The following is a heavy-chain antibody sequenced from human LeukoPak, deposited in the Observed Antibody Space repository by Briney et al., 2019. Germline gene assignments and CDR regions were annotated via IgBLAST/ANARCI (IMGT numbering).Heavy chain of an antibody. Sequence: SETLSLTCAVYGGSFSGYYWSWIRQPPGKGLEWIGEINHSGSTNYNPSLKSRVTISVDTSKNQFSLKLSSVTAADTAVYYCAREKVRSWFDPWGQGTLVTVSP. CDR2: INHSGST. J-gene: IGHJ5*02. CDR3: AREKVRSWFDP. CDR1: GGSFSGYY. D-gene: IGHD4-11*01. V-gene: IGHV4-34*01.